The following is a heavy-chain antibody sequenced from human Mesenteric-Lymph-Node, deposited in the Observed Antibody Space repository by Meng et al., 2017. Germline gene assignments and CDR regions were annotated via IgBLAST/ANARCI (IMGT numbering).Heavy chain of an antibody. J-gene: IGHJ4*02. CDR3: ANLAATPGY. CDR1: GFTFSSYT. D-gene: IGHD2-15*01. Sequence: GGSLRLSCAASGFTFSSYTMHGVRHAAGKGLEWVSAISGSGGSTYYADSVKGRFTISRDNSKNTLYLQMNSLRAEDTAVYYCANLAATPGYWGQGTMVTVSS. V-gene: IGHV3-23*01. CDR2: ISGSGGST.